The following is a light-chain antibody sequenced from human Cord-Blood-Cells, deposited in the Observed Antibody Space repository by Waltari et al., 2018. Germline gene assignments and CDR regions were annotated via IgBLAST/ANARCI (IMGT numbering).Light chain of an antibody. CDR2: AAS. V-gene: IGKV1-39*01. CDR1: QSISSY. J-gene: IGKJ1*01. CDR3: QQSYSTPRT. Sequence: DIQMTPSPSSLSASVGDRVTITCRASQSISSYLNWYQQKPGKAPKPRIYAASSVQSGVPSRFSGSGSGTDFTLTISSLQPEDFATYYCQQSYSTPRTFGQGTKVEIK.